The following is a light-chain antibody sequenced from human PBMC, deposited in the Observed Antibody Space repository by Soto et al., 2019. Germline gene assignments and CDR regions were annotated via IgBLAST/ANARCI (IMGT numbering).Light chain of an antibody. Sequence: EIVMTQSPATVSVSPGERATLSCRASQSISINLAWYQLKPGQAPRLLMYGASTRATGVSASFSGSGSGTVFTLTINGLQSGDIAFYYCQQYDTGLTFGQGTKVEI. CDR3: QQYDTGLT. CDR1: QSISIN. V-gene: IGKV3-15*01. J-gene: IGKJ1*01. CDR2: GAS.